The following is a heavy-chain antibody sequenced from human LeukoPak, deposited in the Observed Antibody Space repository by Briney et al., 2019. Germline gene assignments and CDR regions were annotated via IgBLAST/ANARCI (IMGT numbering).Heavy chain of an antibody. J-gene: IGHJ4*02. CDR1: GFTFSSYS. CDR2: ISSSSSYI. CDR3: ARDLEKSGSYYAIDY. D-gene: IGHD1-26*01. Sequence: PGGSLRLSCAASGFTFSSYSMNWVRQAPGKGLEWDSSISSSSSYIYYADSVKGRFTISRDNAKNSLYLQMNSLRAEDTAVYYCARDLEKSGSYYAIDYWGQGTLVTVSS. V-gene: IGHV3-21*01.